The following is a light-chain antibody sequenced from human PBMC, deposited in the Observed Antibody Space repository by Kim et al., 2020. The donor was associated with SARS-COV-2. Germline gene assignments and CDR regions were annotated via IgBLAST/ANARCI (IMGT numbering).Light chain of an antibody. CDR3: QVWDSSSDHYV. V-gene: IGLV3-21*04. CDR1: NIGSKS. CDR2: YDS. Sequence: SYELTQPPSVSVAPGKTARITGGGNNIGSKSAHRYQQKPGQAPVLVINYDSDRPSGIPERFSGSNSGNTATLTSSRVAAGDEADYYCQVWDSSSDHYVFGTGTKVTVL. J-gene: IGLJ1*01.